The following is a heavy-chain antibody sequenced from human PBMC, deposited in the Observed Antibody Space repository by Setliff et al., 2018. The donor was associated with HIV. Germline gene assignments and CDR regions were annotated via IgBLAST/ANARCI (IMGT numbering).Heavy chain of an antibody. CDR1: GVSISSGSYY. Sequence: SETLSLTCTVSGVSISSGSYYWRWIRQSAGKGLEWIGRTYTSGRANDNPSLKSRITISVDTSNNQFSLRLSSVTAADTAVYYCARDKGYYYMDVWGKGITVTVSS. J-gene: IGHJ6*03. CDR2: TYTSGRA. CDR3: ARDKGYYYMDV. V-gene: IGHV4-61*02.